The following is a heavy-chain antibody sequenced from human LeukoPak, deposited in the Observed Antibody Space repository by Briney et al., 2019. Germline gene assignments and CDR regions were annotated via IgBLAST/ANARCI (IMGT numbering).Heavy chain of an antibody. CDR2: INTDGSST. V-gene: IGHV3-74*01. D-gene: IGHD3-22*01. J-gene: IGHJ4*02. CDR1: GFTFSSYW. Sequence: GGSLRLSCAASGFTFSSYWMHWVRHAPGKGLVWVSRINTDGSSTSYADSVRGRFTVSRDNSKNTLYLQMNSLRAEDTAVYYCAKAQAYSRIVVVTYYFDYWGQGTLVTVSS. CDR3: AKAQAYSRIVVVTYYFDY.